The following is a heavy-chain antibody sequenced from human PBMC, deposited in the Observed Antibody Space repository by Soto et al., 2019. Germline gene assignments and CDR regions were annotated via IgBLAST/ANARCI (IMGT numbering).Heavy chain of an antibody. Sequence: QLQLQESGPGLVKPSETLSLTCTVSGGSVTSSGNYWGWVRQPPGKGLEWIGGVHKTGTTYDNPSLKTRVPISVTTSKSQFSLELTSVTAAHTSVYYCTRGVTSPSAAGIWGQGTLVTVSS. V-gene: IGHV4-39*01. CDR3: TRGVTSPSAAGI. D-gene: IGHD2-8*01. CDR1: GGSVTSSGNY. CDR2: VHKTGTT. J-gene: IGHJ1*01.